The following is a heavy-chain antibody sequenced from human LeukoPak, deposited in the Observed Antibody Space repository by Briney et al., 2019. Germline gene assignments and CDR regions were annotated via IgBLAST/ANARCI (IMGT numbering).Heavy chain of an antibody. V-gene: IGHV5-51*01. Sequence: GESLQISCKGSGYSFTSYWIGWVRQLPGKGLEWMGIIYPGDSDTRYSPSFQGQVTISADKSISTAYLQWSSLKASDTAMYYCARRHCSSTSCFPYNWFDPWGQGTLVTVSS. J-gene: IGHJ5*02. CDR1: GYSFTSYW. D-gene: IGHD2-2*01. CDR2: IYPGDSDT. CDR3: ARRHCSSTSCFPYNWFDP.